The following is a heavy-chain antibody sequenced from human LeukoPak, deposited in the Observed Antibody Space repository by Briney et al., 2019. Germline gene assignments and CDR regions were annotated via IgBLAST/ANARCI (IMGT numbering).Heavy chain of an antibody. V-gene: IGHV3-21*04. CDR2: ISSSSSYI. J-gene: IGHJ4*02. D-gene: IGHD2-15*01. CDR1: GFTFSSYS. Sequence: GGSLRLSCAASGFTFSSYSMNWVRQAPGKGLEWVSSISSSSSYIYYADSVKGRFTISRDNAKNSLYLQMNSLRGEDTAVYYCASRDPCSGGTCYGLGYWGQGTLVTVSS. CDR3: ASRDPCSGGTCYGLGY.